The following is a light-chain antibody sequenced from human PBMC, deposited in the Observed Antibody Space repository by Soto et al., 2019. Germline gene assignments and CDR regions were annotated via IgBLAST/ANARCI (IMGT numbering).Light chain of an antibody. CDR1: QGVSSN. CDR3: HQYNNWPPLT. Sequence: DIVMTQSPATLSVSPGERATLSCRASQGVSSNLAWYQQKPGQAPRLLIYGASTRATGIPARFSGSGSGTEFTLTISSLQSEDLAVYYCHQYNNWPPLTFGGGTKVEIK. J-gene: IGKJ4*01. CDR2: GAS. V-gene: IGKV3-15*01.